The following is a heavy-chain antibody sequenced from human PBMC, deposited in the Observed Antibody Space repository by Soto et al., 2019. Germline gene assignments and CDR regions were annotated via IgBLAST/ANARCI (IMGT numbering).Heavy chain of an antibody. D-gene: IGHD6-6*01. CDR3: AKDLAARPVYYYYGMDV. J-gene: IGHJ6*01. CDR2: ISYDGSNK. V-gene: IGHV3-30*18. Sequence: QVQLVESGGGVVQPGRSLRLSCAASGFTFSSYGMHWVRQAPGKGLEWVAVISYDGSNKYYADSVKGRFTISRDNSKNTLYLQMNSLRAEDTAVYYCAKDLAARPVYYYYGMDVW. CDR1: GFTFSSYG.